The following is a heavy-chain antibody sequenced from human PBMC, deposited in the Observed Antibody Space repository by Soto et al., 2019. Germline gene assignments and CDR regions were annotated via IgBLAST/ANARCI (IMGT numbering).Heavy chain of an antibody. CDR2: ISTSGATR. J-gene: IGHJ4*02. Sequence: EVQLVESGGGLVQPGGPLRLSCVAPGFTFSTDSMNWVRQAPGKGLEWVAHISTSGATRYYADSVKGRFTISRDNAKTSLYLQMDSLRNEDTAVYYCARFFGSGFDYWGQGTLVTVSS. CDR1: GFTFSTDS. CDR3: ARFFGSGFDY. D-gene: IGHD6-19*01. V-gene: IGHV3-48*02.